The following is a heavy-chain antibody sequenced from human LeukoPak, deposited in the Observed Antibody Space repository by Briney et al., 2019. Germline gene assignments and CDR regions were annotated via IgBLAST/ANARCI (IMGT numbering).Heavy chain of an antibody. J-gene: IGHJ3*02. CDR1: GFTFTSYS. CDR2: IIGSGITT. CDR3: ARGGYTPEGAFDI. V-gene: IGHV3-23*01. D-gene: IGHD1-1*01. Sequence: GGSLRLSCAASGFTFTSYSMSWVRQAPGKGLEWVSAIIGSGITTYYADSVKGRFTISRDNSKNTLYLQMNSLRAEDTAVYYCARGGYTPEGAFDIWGQGTMVTVSS.